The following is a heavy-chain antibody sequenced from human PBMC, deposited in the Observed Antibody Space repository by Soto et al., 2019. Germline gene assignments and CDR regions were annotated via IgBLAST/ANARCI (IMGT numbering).Heavy chain of an antibody. Sequence: ASVKVSCKASGGTFSSYAISWVRQAPGQGLEWMGGIIPIFGTANYAQKFQGRVTLTTDESASTAYMELSSLRSEDTAVYYCASCPQNCITTSPCCLFFDYWGQGTLVTVSS. CDR2: IIPIFGTA. D-gene: IGHD2-2*01. CDR3: ASCPQNCITTSPCCLFFDY. V-gene: IGHV1-69*05. J-gene: IGHJ4*02. CDR1: GGTFSSYA.